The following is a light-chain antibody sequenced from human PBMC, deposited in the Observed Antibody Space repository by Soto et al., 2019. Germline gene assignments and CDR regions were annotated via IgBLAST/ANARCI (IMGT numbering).Light chain of an antibody. CDR2: KTS. V-gene: IGKV2-30*01. J-gene: IGKJ5*01. CDR1: QSLLYSDGNTY. Sequence: VMTQSPLSLPVTVGQPASISCRSSQSLLYSDGNTYLTWFQQRPGQSPRRLIYKTSDRDSGVPDRFSGSGSGTDFTLEISRVEAEDVAVYYCMQGTHWPLTFGQGTRLEIK. CDR3: MQGTHWPLT.